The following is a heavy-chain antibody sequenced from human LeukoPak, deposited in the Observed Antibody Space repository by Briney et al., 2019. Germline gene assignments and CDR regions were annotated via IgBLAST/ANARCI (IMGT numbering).Heavy chain of an antibody. Sequence: GGSLRLSCAASGFTFSSYAMSWVRQAPGKGLDWVSVISDSGGNTDYADSVKGRFTISRDNSKNTLYLQMNSLRADDTAVYYCAKANSGSYLYYVMDVWGQGTTVTVSS. D-gene: IGHD1-26*01. CDR1: GFTFSSYA. CDR2: ISDSGGNT. CDR3: AKANSGSYLYYVMDV. J-gene: IGHJ6*02. V-gene: IGHV3-23*01.